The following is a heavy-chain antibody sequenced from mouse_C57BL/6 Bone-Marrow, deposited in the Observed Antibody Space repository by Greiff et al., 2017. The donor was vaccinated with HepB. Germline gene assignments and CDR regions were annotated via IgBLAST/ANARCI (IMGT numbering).Heavy chain of an antibody. CDR2: FTMYSDAT. V-gene: IGHV1-49*01. CDR3: ARVRGKGYYAMDY. Sequence: LKQSGAELVRPGSSVKLSCKDSYFAFMASAMHWVKQRPEHGLEWIGSFTMYSDATEYSENFKGKATLTANTSSSTAYMELSSLTSEDSAVYYCARVRGKGYYAMDYWGQGTSVTVSS. J-gene: IGHJ4*01. D-gene: IGHD2-1*01. CDR1: YFAFMASA.